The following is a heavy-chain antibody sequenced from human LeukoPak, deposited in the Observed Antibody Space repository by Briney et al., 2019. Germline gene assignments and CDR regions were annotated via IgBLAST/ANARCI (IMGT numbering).Heavy chain of an antibody. J-gene: IGHJ6*03. V-gene: IGHV3-30*02. CDR3: ASGPPMAYYYCMDV. D-gene: IGHD3-10*01. CDR1: GFTFSSYV. Sequence: TGGSLRLSCAASGFTFSSYVMHWVRQAPGKGLEWVAFIRYDGSNKYYSDSVKGRFTISRDNSKNTVHLQMNSLRAEDTAVYYCASGPPMAYYYCMDVWGKGTTVTISS. CDR2: IRYDGSNK.